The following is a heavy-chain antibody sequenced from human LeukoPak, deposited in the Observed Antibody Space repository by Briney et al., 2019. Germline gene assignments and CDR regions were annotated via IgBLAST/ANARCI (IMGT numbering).Heavy chain of an antibody. Sequence: SETLSLTCTVSGGSISSGSYYWSWIRQPAGKGLEWIGRIYTSGSTNYNPSLKSRVTISVDTSKNQFSLKLSSVTAADTAVYYCARDYGDIPPDWYYDLWGRGTLVTVSS. CDR1: GGSISSGSYY. CDR2: IYTSGST. CDR3: ARDYGDIPPDWYYDL. D-gene: IGHD4-17*01. J-gene: IGHJ2*01. V-gene: IGHV4-61*02.